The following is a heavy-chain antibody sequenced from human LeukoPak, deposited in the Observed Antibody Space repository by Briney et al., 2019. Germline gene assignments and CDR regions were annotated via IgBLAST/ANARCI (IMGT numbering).Heavy chain of an antibody. CDR3: AREVDCSSTSCYTNWFDP. D-gene: IGHD2-2*02. CDR2: IYHSGST. J-gene: IGHJ5*02. V-gene: IGHV4-38-2*02. CDR1: GYSISSGYY. Sequence: SETLSLTCTVSGYSISSGYYWGWIRQPPGKGLEWIGSIYHSGSTYYNPSLKSRVTISVDTSKNQFSLKLSSVTAADTAVYYCAREVDCSSTSCYTNWFDPWGQGTLVTASS.